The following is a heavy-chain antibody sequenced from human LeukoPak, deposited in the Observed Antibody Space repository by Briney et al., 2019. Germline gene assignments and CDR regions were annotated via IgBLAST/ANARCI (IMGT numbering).Heavy chain of an antibody. J-gene: IGHJ6*03. CDR3: ARHGIAAAGYYYYMDV. Sequence: GESLKISCKGSGYTFSSYWIGWVRQMPGKGLEWMGIIYPDDSDTRYSPSFQGQVTISADKSISTAYLQWSSPKASDTAMYYCARHGIAAAGYYYYMDVWGKGTTVTVSS. CDR2: IYPDDSDT. D-gene: IGHD6-13*01. V-gene: IGHV5-51*01. CDR1: GYTFSSYW.